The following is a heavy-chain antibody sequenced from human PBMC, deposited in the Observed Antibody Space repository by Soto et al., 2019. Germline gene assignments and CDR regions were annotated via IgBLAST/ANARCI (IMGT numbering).Heavy chain of an antibody. CDR1: GFTFTSYA. Sequence: ELQLLESGGDLVQPGGSLRLSCAASGFTFTSYAMNWVRQAPGKGLEWVSAIRSGGGDTYYADAVKGRFTISRDTSKNTLYLQMNSLRVEDTAVYYCAKVGGPTLAISVRSWGQGTQVTVSS. V-gene: IGHV3-23*01. D-gene: IGHD5-18*01. CDR3: AKVGGPTLAISVRS. J-gene: IGHJ5*02. CDR2: IRSGGGDT.